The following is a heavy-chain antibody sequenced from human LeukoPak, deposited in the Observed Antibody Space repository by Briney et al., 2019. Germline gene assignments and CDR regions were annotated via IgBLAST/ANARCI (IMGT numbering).Heavy chain of an antibody. CDR1: GFTFSSYD. J-gene: IGHJ4*02. CDR3: ARDRFATMLVDF. D-gene: IGHD2-8*01. V-gene: IGHV3-13*01. CDR2: IGTAGDT. Sequence: GGSLRLSCAASGFTFSSYDMHWVRQLPGKGLEWVSTIGTAGDTYYPGSVQGRFTISRENAKNSLFLQMNSLRGGDTAVYYCARDRFATMLVDFWGQGNLVTVSS.